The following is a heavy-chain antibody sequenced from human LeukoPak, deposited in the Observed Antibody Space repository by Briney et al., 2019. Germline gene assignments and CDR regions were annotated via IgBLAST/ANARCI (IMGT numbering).Heavy chain of an antibody. D-gene: IGHD5-12*01. CDR2: IYYSGYT. J-gene: IGHJ4*02. V-gene: IGHV4-59*01. CDR3: ARAAGWRWLRFSHFDY. Sequence: SETLSLTCTVSGGSISSYYWSWIRQPPGKGLEWIGYIYYSGYTNYNPSLKSRVTISVDTSKNQFSLKLSSVTAADTAVYYCARAAGWRWLRFSHFDYWGQGTLVTVSS. CDR1: GGSISSYY.